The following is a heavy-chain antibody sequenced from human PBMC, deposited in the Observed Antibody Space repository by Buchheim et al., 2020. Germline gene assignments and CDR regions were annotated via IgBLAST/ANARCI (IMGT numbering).Heavy chain of an antibody. D-gene: IGHD6-19*01. V-gene: IGHV4-39*01. CDR1: GGSISSSSYY. Sequence: QLQLQESGPGLVKPSETLSLTCNVSGGSISSSSYYWGWIRQPPGKGQEWIGGIYYSGSTYYNPSLKSRVTISVDTSKSQFSLKLSSVTAADTAVYYCVRQGGSGWYEYFQHWGQGTL. CDR2: IYYSGST. CDR3: VRQGGSGWYEYFQH. J-gene: IGHJ1*01.